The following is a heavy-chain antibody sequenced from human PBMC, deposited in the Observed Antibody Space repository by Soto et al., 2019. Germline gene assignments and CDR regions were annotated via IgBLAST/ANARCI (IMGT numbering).Heavy chain of an antibody. V-gene: IGHV1-46*01. D-gene: IGHD4-17*01. J-gene: IGHJ6*02. Sequence: ASVKVSCKASGYTFSSNGISWVRQAPGQGLEWMGVINPSGDGTSYAQKFQGRVTMTRDTSTSTVYMELSSLRSEDTAVYYCARVALGYDYADVWGQGTTVTVSS. CDR2: INPSGDGT. CDR3: ARVALGYDYADV. CDR1: GYTFSSNG.